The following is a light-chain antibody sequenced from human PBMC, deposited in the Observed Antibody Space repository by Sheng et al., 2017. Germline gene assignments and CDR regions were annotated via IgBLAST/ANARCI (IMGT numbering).Light chain of an antibody. Sequence: IQLTQSPSSLSASVGDRVTITCRASQGIGNSLAWFQQKPGKAPKLLISAASTLQSGVPSRFSGSASGTEFTLTISSLHPEDFATYYCLQHHSYPFAFGPGTRVDFK. V-gene: IGKV1-17*03. CDR1: QGIGNS. CDR3: LQHHSYPFA. J-gene: IGKJ3*01. CDR2: AAS.